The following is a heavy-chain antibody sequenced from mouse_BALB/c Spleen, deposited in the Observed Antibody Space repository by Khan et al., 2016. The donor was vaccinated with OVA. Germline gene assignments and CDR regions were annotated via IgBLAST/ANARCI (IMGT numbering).Heavy chain of an antibody. J-gene: IGHJ3*01. D-gene: IGHD2-10*02. V-gene: IGHV1-61*01. CDR3: ARGGYGTSFAY. Sequence: QVQLQQPGAELVRPGASVKLSCKASGYTFTSFWMNWVTERPGQGLEWIGMTDPSDSETHYNQMFKDKATLTVDKSSSTAYMQLSGLTSEDSAVYYCARGGYGTSFAYWGQGTLVTVSA. CDR2: TDPSDSET. CDR1: GYTFTSFW.